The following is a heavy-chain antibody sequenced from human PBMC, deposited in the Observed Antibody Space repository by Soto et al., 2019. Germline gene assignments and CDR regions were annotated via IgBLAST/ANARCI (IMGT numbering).Heavy chain of an antibody. CDR1: AYTFTNYY. V-gene: IGHV1-46*01. CDR3: ARGGGTDYFDC. J-gene: IGHJ4*02. CDR2: INPSSGST. D-gene: IGHD2-8*02. Sequence: QVQLVQSGAEVKKPGASVKVSCKASAYTFTNYYIHWVRHAPGQGLEWMGIINPSSGSTTYAKKFQGRVTMTRETSTSTFYMEVSSLRSEDTAVYYCARGGGTDYFDCWCQGSLVTVSS.